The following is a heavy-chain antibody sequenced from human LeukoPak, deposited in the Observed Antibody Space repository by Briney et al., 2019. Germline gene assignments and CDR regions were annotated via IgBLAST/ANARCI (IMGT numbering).Heavy chain of an antibody. CDR2: IYYSGST. D-gene: IGHD6-19*01. Sequence: PSQTLSLTCTVSGGSISSGGYYWSWIRQPPGTGLEWIGYIYYSGSTYYNSSLKSRVTISVDTSKNQFSLKLSSVTAADTAVYYCARGIAVALIDYWGQGTLVTVSS. J-gene: IGHJ4*02. CDR3: ARGIAVALIDY. V-gene: IGHV4-30-4*08. CDR1: GGSISSGGYY.